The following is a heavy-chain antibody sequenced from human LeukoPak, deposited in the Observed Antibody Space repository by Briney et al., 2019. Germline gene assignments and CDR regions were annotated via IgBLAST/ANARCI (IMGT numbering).Heavy chain of an antibody. CDR1: GDSISSHY. D-gene: IGHD6-6*01. CDR3: ARDVAAHLGNYFDY. CDR2: IHYSGIT. Sequence: PSETLSLTCTASGDSISSHYWSWIRQPPGKGLEWIGYIHYSGITNYNPSLKSRISISVDTSMNQLSLKLRSVTAADTAVYYCARDVAAHLGNYFDYWGQGTLVTVSS. V-gene: IGHV4-59*11. J-gene: IGHJ4*02.